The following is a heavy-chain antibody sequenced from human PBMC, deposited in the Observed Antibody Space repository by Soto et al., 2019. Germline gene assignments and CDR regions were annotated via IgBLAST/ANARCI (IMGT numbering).Heavy chain of an antibody. CDR2: ISYDGSNK. V-gene: IGHV3-30-3*01. D-gene: IGHD5-18*01. Sequence: GGSLRLSCAASGFTFSSYAMHWVRQAPGKGLEWVAVISYDGSNKYYADSVKGRFTISRDNSKNTLYLQMNSLRAEDTAVYYCARGAIEMATAPLGMDVWGQGTTVTVSS. CDR1: GFTFSSYA. CDR3: ARGAIEMATAPLGMDV. J-gene: IGHJ6*02.